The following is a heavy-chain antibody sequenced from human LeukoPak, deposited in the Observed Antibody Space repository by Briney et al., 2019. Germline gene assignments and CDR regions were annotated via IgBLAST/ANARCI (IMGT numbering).Heavy chain of an antibody. J-gene: IGHJ4*01. CDR1: GFLFGSHW. CDR2: IDGGGSST. CDR3: ARGPGSSGGAYVGDY. V-gene: IGHV3-74*01. Sequence: PGGSLRLSCAGSGFLFGSHWMHWVRQVPGKGPVRVSRIDGGGSSTSYADSVKGRFFISRDNGKSILYLQMNSLRVEDTAVYYCARGPGSSGGAYVGDYWGHGTLVTVSS. D-gene: IGHD3-22*01.